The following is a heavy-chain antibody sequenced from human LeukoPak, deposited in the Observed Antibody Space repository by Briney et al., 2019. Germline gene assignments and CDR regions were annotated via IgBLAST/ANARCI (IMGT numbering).Heavy chain of an antibody. J-gene: IGHJ4*02. CDR1: GFTFNDYH. CDR2: ISISGSYI. Sequence: GGSLRLSCRASGFTFNDYHMSWLRQAPGKGLEWISYISISGSYINHTDSVKGRFTISRDNSKNTLYLQMNSLRAEDTAVYYCARLYYYDSSGNAGDYWGQGTLVTVSS. V-gene: IGHV3-11*06. D-gene: IGHD3-22*01. CDR3: ARLYYYDSSGNAGDY.